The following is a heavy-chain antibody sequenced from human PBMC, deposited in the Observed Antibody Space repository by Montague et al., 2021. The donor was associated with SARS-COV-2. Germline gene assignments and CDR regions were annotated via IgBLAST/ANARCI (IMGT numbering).Heavy chain of an antibody. J-gene: IGHJ6*02. V-gene: IGHV4-39*07. Sequence: ETLSLTCTVSGGSISSSSYYWGWIRQPPGKGLEWIGNIYYSGSTXYSPSLKSRVTISLDTSKNQFSLKVTSVTAADAAVYYCARGGGYYNYGLDVWGPGTTVTVSS. D-gene: IGHD3-22*01. CDR3: ARGGGYYNYGLDV. CDR2: IYYSGST. CDR1: GGSISSSSYY.